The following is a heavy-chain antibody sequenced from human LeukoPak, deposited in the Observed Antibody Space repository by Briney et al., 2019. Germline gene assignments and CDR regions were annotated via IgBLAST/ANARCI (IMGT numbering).Heavy chain of an antibody. CDR3: ARDEWGDAFDI. D-gene: IGHD1-26*01. V-gene: IGHV3-21*01. CDR1: GFTFSSYS. Sequence: PGGSLRLSCAASGFTFSSYSMNWVRQAPGKGLEWVPSISSSSSYIRSADSVRGRFTISRDNAKNSLFLQMNSLRAEDTAVYYCARDEWGDAFDIWGQGTMVTVFS. CDR2: ISSSSSYI. J-gene: IGHJ3*02.